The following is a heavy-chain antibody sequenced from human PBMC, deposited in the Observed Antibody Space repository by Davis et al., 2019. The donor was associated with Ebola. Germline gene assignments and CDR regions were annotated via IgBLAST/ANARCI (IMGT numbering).Heavy chain of an antibody. CDR1: GGTFSSYA. V-gene: IGHV1-69*04. CDR2: IIPILGIA. J-gene: IGHJ3*02. D-gene: IGHD2-21*01. CDR3: ARRRDYDAFDS. Sequence: SVKVSCKASGGTFSSYAISWVRQAPGQGLEWMGRIIPILGIANYAQKFQGRVTMTTDTSTSTAYMELRSLRSDDTAVYYCARRRDYDAFDSWGKGTSVTVSS.